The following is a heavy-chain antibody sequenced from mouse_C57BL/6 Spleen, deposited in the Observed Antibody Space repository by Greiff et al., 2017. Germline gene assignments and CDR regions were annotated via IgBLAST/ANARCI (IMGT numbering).Heavy chain of an antibody. CDR2: IHPNSGST. Sequence: QVQLQQPGAELVKPGASVKLSCKASGYTFTSYWMHWVKQRPGQGLEWIGMIHPNSGSTNYNEKFKSKATLTVDKSSSTAYMQLSSLTSEASAVYYCARKEGDSNYERKVDYYAMDYWGQGTSVTVSS. CDR1: GYTFTSYW. D-gene: IGHD2-5*01. CDR3: ARKEGDSNYERKVDYYAMDY. V-gene: IGHV1-64*01. J-gene: IGHJ4*01.